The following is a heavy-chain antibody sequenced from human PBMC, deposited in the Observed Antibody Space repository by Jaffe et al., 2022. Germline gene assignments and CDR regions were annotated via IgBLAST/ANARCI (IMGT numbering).Heavy chain of an antibody. Sequence: QVQLQESGPGLVKPSGTLSLTCAVSGGSISSSNWWSWVRQPPGKGLEWIGEIYHSGSTNYNPSLKSRVTISVDKSKNQFSLKLSSVTAADTAVYYCARSIVVVVADPPYWYFDLWGRGTLVTVSS. CDR3: ARSIVVVVADPPYWYFDL. D-gene: IGHD2-15*01. J-gene: IGHJ2*01. CDR2: IYHSGST. CDR1: GGSISSSNW. V-gene: IGHV4-4*02.